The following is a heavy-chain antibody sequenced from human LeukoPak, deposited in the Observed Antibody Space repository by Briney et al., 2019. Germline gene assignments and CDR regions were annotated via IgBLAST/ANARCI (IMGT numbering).Heavy chain of an antibody. V-gene: IGHV3-21*01. D-gene: IGHD3-10*01. J-gene: IGHJ4*02. CDR1: GFTFTSYT. CDR2: ITRSTNGI. Sequence: GGSLRLSCAASGFTFTSYTMKWLRQAPGKVLEWVSSITRSTNGIYYADSVKGRFTISRDNAKNSLSLQMNSLRADDTAVYYCARARVASGYGSGREYYFDYWGKGAMVTVSS. CDR3: ARARVASGYGSGREYYFDY.